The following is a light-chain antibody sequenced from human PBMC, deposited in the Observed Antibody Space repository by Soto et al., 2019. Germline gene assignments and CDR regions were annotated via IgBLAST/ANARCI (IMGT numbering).Light chain of an antibody. V-gene: IGLV2-8*01. CDR2: EVN. CDR3: FSYADSNNFV. Sequence: QSAQTHPPSASWSPGQSVSISCSGGSSDVGGSKYVSWYQVKPGKAPKLIIYEVNRRPEGAPYRFSGSKSGNTASLTVSGLQAEDEGDYYCFSYADSNNFVFGSGTKVTVL. J-gene: IGLJ1*01. CDR1: SSDVGGSKY.